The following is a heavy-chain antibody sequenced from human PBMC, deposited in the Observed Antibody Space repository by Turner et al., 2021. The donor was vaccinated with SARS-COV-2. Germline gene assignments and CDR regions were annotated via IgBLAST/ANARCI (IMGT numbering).Heavy chain of an antibody. CDR2: IGYAGYT. CDR1: GFTIGSHD. CDR3: AKGKGVLMVYAIPV. V-gene: IGHV3-13*01. D-gene: IGHD2-8*01. Sequence: EAQLGGFGGGLVQPGGSLSLSCAASGFTIGSHDMHWVRQATGEGLEWVSGIGYAGYTYYSDSVKGRFTISRDNVKNSLYLQMNSLRAGDSAVYYCAKGKGVLMVYAIPVWGQGTLVTVSS. J-gene: IGHJ4*02.